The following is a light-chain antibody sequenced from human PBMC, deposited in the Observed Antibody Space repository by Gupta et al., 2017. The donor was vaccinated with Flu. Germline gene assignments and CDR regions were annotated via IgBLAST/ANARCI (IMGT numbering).Light chain of an antibody. Sequence: EIVLTQSPGTLSLSPGERATLSCRASQSVSSSYLAWYQQKLGQAPRLLIYGASSRATGIPDRFSGSGSGTDFTLTISRLEPEDCAVYYGQQYGSSPPYSCGQGTKLEIK. CDR1: QSVSSSY. J-gene: IGKJ2*03. V-gene: IGKV3-20*01. CDR2: GAS. CDR3: QQYGSSPPYS.